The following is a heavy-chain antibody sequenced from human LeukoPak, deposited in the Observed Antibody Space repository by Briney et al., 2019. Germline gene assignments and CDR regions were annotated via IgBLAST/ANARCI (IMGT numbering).Heavy chain of an antibody. CDR1: GGSISSYY. J-gene: IGHJ3*02. CDR3: ASPGDYCSSTSCYTDRAFDI. D-gene: IGHD2-2*02. Sequence: SETLSLTCTVSGGSISSYYWSWIRQPPGKGLEWIGYIYYSGSTYYNPSLKSRVTISVDTSKNQFSLKLSSVTAADTAVYYCASPGDYCSSTSCYTDRAFDIWGQGTMVTVSS. V-gene: IGHV4-59*08. CDR2: IYYSGST.